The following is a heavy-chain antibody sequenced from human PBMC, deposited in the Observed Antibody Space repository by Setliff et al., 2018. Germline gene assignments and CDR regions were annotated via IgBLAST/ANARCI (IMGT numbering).Heavy chain of an antibody. V-gene: IGHV4-61*10. CDR2: INDSGNT. Sequence: PSETLSLTCTVSGGSISSGTYYWSWIRQPAGKGLEWIGEINDSGNTNYSPSLKSRLTISIDASTNQFSLKLYSVTAADTAVYYCRYWSGYYNNDYWGQGTLVTVSS. D-gene: IGHD3-3*01. CDR3: RYWSGYYNNDY. CDR1: GGSISSGTYY. J-gene: IGHJ4*02.